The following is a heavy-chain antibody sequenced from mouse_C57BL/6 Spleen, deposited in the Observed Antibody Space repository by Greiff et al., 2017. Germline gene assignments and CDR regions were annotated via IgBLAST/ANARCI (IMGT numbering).Heavy chain of an antibody. CDR1: GYTFTSYW. J-gene: IGHJ4*01. D-gene: IGHD1-1*01. CDR3: AREDGRDYYAMDY. Sequence: QVQLKQPGAELVKPGASVKLSCKASGYTFTSYWMHWVKQRPGQGLEWIGMIHPNSGSTNYNEKFKSKATLTVDKSSSTAYMQLSSLTSEDSAVYYCAREDGRDYYAMDYWGQGTSVTVSS. CDR2: IHPNSGST. V-gene: IGHV1-64*01.